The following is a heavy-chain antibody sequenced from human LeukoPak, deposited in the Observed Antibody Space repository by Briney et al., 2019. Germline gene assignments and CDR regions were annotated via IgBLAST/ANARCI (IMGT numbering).Heavy chain of an antibody. CDR3: ARTYYDILTGQLDAFDI. D-gene: IGHD3-9*01. J-gene: IGHJ3*02. CDR1: GYTFTGYY. V-gene: IGHV1-2*02. CDR2: INPNSGGT. Sequence: ASVKASCKASGYTFTGYYMHWVRQAPGQGLEWMGWINPNSGGTNYAQKFQGRVTMTRDTSISTAYMELSRLRSDDTAVYYCARTYYDILTGQLDAFDIWGQGTMVTVSS.